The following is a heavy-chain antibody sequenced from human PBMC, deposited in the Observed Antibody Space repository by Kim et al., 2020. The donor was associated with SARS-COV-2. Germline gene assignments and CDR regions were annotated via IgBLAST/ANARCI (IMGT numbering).Heavy chain of an antibody. CDR2: ISSSSSYI. CDR1: GFTFSSYS. Sequence: GGSLRLSCAASGFTFSSYSMNWVRQAPGKGLEWVSSISSSSSYIYYADSVKGRFTISRDNAKNSLYLQMNSLRAEDTAVYYCARGYKTTVVTPGHPWGQGTLVTVSS. V-gene: IGHV3-21*01. J-gene: IGHJ5*02. CDR3: ARGYKTTVVTPGHP. D-gene: IGHD4-17*01.